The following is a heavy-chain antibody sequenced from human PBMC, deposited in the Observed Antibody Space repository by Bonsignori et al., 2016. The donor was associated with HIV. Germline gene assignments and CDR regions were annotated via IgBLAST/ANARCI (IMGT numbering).Heavy chain of an antibody. V-gene: IGHV3-53*01. CDR3: ARDSPRTISYSDV. CDR2: IYSGGST. CDR1: GFTVKNNY. J-gene: IGHJ6*04. Sequence: GGSLRLSCVVTGFTVKNNYMSWVRQAPGKGLEWVSLIYSGGSTYYADSVKGRFTISRDISNNTLYLHMNSLRVEDTAVYYCARDSPRTISYSDVWGKGTTVTVSS. D-gene: IGHD3-3*01.